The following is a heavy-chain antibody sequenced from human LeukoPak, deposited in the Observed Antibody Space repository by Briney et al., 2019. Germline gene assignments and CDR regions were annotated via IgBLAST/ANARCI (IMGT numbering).Heavy chain of an antibody. V-gene: IGHV3-11*01. CDR3: ARREGGYNLD. CDR1: GCTFSDYY. D-gene: IGHD5-24*01. CDR2: ISSSGRTI. J-gene: IGHJ4*02. Sequence: PGGALRLSCAASGCTFSDYYMSWVRQAPGKGVEGVSYISSSGRTISYAASVKGRFTISRDNAKNSLYLQMNSLRAEDTAVYYCARREGGYNLDWGQGTKVTVSS.